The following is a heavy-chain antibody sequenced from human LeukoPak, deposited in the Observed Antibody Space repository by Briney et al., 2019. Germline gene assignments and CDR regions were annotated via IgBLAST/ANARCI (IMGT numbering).Heavy chain of an antibody. CDR2: ISYDGSNK. CDR3: ARYLSIGWFDP. D-gene: IGHD2-2*01. V-gene: IGHV3-30-3*01. CDR1: RFTFSSYA. J-gene: IGHJ5*02. Sequence: GGSLRLSCAASRFTFSSYAMHWVRHAPGKGLERVAVISYDGSNKYYADSVKGRFTISRDNSTNTLYLQMNSVRAEDTAVYYCARYLSIGWFDPWGQGPLVSVSS.